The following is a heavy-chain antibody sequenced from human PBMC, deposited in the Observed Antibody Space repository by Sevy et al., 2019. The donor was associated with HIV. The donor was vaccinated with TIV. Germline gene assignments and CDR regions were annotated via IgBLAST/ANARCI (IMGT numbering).Heavy chain of an antibody. CDR2: ISGSGGSGDKT. Sequence: GGSLRLSCAASGFTFSRYAMNWVRQAPGKGLEWVSGISGSGGSGDKTNYADSVKGRFTISRDASKSSLYLQLNSLRAEDTAIYYCARKYDSSGYFDYWGQGTLVTVSS. D-gene: IGHD3-22*01. CDR3: ARKYDSSGYFDY. J-gene: IGHJ4*02. CDR1: GFTFSRYA. V-gene: IGHV3-23*01.